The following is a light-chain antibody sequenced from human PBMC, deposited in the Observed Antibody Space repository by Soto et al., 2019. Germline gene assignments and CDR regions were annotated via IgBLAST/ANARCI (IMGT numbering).Light chain of an antibody. V-gene: IGLV2-11*01. CDR3: SSYVGTSGLL. J-gene: IGLJ2*01. CDR2: DVS. Sequence: QSALTQPRSVSGSPGQSVTISCTGTSSDVGNYNYVSWYRHHPGKAPKVLIYDVSKRPSGVPDRFSGSKSGNTASLTVSGLQADDEADYYCSSYVGTSGLLFGGGTKLTVL. CDR1: SSDVGNYNY.